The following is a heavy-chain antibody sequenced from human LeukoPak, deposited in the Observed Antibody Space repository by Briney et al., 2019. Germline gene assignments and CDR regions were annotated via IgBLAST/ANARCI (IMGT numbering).Heavy chain of an antibody. J-gene: IGHJ4*02. CDR3: ARVSVRLAYFDY. Sequence: GASVKVSCKASGYTFTGYYMHWVRQAPGQGLEWMGWINPNSGGTNYAQKFQGRVTMTRDTSTSTAYMELSRLRSDDTAVYYCARVSVRLAYFDYWGQGTLVTVSS. V-gene: IGHV1-2*02. CDR2: INPNSGGT. D-gene: IGHD6-19*01. CDR1: GYTFTGYY.